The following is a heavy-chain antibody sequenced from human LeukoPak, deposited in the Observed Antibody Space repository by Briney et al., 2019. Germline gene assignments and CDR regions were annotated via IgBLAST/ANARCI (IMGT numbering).Heavy chain of an antibody. J-gene: IGHJ3*02. D-gene: IGHD3-3*01. Sequence: PSGTPSLTCAVSGGSISSGGYSWSWIRQPPGKGLEWIGYIYYSGSTYYNPSLKSRVTISVDTSKNQFSLKLSSVTAADTAVYYCARDGAPHYDFWSGYPRDINAFDIWGQGTMVTVSS. CDR3: ARDGAPHYDFWSGYPRDINAFDI. V-gene: IGHV4-30-4*07. CDR2: IYYSGST. CDR1: GGSISSGGYS.